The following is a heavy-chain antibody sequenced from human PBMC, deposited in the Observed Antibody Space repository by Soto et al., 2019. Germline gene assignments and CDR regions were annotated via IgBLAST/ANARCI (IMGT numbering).Heavy chain of an antibody. CDR2: MYHSGST. J-gene: IGHJ5*02. V-gene: IGHV4-30-2*01. CDR1: GGSISSGGYS. Sequence: SETLSLTCAVSGGSISSGGYSWSWIRQPPGKGLEWIGYMYHSGSTYYNPSLKSRVTISIDRSKNQFSLKLSSVTAADTAVYYCARGEDYSNYGWFDPWGQGTLVTVSS. D-gene: IGHD4-4*01. CDR3: ARGEDYSNYGWFDP.